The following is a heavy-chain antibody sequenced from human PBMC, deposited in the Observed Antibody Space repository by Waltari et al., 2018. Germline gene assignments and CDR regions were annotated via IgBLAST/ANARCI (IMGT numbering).Heavy chain of an antibody. D-gene: IGHD1-26*01. CDR3: ARDGVVGATYGGSLRY. CDR1: GGTFSSYA. Sequence: QVQLVQSGAEVKKPGSSVKVSCKASGGTFSSYAISWLRQAPGQGLEWMGGIMLVLGTENDEKKCKVGVTITADESTGTAYMERSSLRSEDTAVYYCARDGVVGATYGGSLRYWGQGTLVTVSS. J-gene: IGHJ4*02. CDR2: IMLVLGTE. V-gene: IGHV1-69*12.